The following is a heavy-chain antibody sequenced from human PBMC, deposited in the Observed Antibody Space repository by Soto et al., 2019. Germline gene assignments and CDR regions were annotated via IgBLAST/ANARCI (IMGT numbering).Heavy chain of an antibody. CDR1: GGSISSGGYY. V-gene: IGHV4-31*03. Sequence: QVQLQESGPGLVKPSQTLSLTCTVSGGSISSGGYYWSWIRQHPGKGLEWIGYIYYSGSTYYNPSLKSRVTISVDTSKNQFSLKLSSVTAADKAVYYCARGADLVGYYFDYWGQGTLVTVSS. J-gene: IGHJ4*02. CDR2: IYYSGST. D-gene: IGHD3-9*01. CDR3: ARGADLVGYYFDY.